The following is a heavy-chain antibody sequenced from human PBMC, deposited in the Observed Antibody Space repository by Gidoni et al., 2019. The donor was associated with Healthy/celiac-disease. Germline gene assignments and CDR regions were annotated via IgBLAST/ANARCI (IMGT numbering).Heavy chain of an antibody. J-gene: IGHJ4*02. Sequence: QVQLVESGGGVVQPGRSLRLSCAASGFTFSSYSMHWVRQAPGKGLGWVAVISDDGSNKYYADSVKGRFTISRDNSKNTLYLQMNSLRAEDTAVYYCARDEYSSGWYYGPVWGYWGQGTLVTVSS. CDR2: ISDDGSNK. CDR1: GFTFSSYS. CDR3: ARDEYSSGWYYGPVWGY. D-gene: IGHD6-19*01. V-gene: IGHV3-30-3*01.